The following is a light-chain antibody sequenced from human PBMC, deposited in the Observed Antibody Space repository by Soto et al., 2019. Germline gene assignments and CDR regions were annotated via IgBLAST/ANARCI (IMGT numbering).Light chain of an antibody. J-gene: IGLJ1*01. V-gene: IGLV1-40*01. CDR3: QSYDSTLSARYV. Sequence: QSVLTQPPSVSGAPGQRVTISFTGSSSNIGAGYDVHWYQQRPGTAPKLLIFGNINRPSGVPDRFSGSKSGTSASLAITGLQAEDEGDYYCQSYDSTLSARYVFGTGTQVAVL. CDR1: SSNIGAGYD. CDR2: GNI.